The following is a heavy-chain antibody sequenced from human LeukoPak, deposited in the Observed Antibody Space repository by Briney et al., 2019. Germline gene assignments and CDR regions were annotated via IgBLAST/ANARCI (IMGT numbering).Heavy chain of an antibody. D-gene: IGHD1-26*01. CDR3: ARPRGSGSYFDY. J-gene: IGHJ4*02. Sequence: KTSETLSLTCTVSGDSISSSSYYWGWIRQPPGKGLEWIGSIYYSGSTYYNPSLKSRVTISVDTSKNQFSLKLSSVTAADTAVYYCARPRGSGSYFDYWGQGTLVTVSS. CDR1: GDSISSSSYY. V-gene: IGHV4-39*01. CDR2: IYYSGST.